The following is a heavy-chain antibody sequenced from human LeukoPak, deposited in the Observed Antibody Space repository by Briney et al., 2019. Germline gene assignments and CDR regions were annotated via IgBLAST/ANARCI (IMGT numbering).Heavy chain of an antibody. V-gene: IGHV3-30*18. CDR1: GFTFSSYG. J-gene: IGHJ4*02. Sequence: GGSLRLSCTASGFTFSSYGMHWVRQAPGKGLEWEAVISYDGSNKYYADSVKGRFTISRDNSKNTLYLQMNSLRAEDTAVYYCAKDPGYSSSWPDYWGQGTLVTVSS. D-gene: IGHD6-13*01. CDR2: ISYDGSNK. CDR3: AKDPGYSSSWPDY.